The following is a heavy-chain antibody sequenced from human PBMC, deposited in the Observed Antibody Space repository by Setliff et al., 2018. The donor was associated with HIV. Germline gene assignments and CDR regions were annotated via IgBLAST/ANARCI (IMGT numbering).Heavy chain of an antibody. J-gene: IGHJ5*01. CDR1: GFNFKTYG. CDR2: IGSSYHGI. D-gene: IGHD3-22*01. V-gene: IGHV3-48*04. CDR3: ARDPYYFDSNSYYRPPFDS. Sequence: GGSLRLSCAASGFNFKTYGMTWVRQAPGKGLDWVAHIGSSYHGIHYTASVQGRFTVSRDNAKNSLYLQMNSLRAEDTAVYYCARDPYYFDSNSYYRPPFDSWGQGTPVTVSS.